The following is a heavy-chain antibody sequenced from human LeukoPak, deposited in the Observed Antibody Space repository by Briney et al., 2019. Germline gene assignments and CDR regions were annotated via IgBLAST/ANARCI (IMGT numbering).Heavy chain of an antibody. J-gene: IGHJ4*02. Sequence: SEALSLTCTVSGGSISRNYWSWIRQPPGKGLEWIGYIYYSGSTNYNPSLKSRVTISVDTSKNQFSLKLGSVTAADTAVYYCARVYSSGWYVDYWGQGTLVTVSS. CDR3: ARVYSSGWYVDY. CDR2: IYYSGST. CDR1: GGSISRNY. V-gene: IGHV4-59*08. D-gene: IGHD6-19*01.